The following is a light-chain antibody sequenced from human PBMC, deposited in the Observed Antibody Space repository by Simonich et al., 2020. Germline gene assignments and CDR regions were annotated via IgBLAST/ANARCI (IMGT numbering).Light chain of an antibody. Sequence: NFMLTQPHSVSESPGKTVTISCTRSSGNLASNYVQWYQQRPGSPPTTVIYEDNQRPSGVPDRFSGSIDSSSNSASLTISGLKTEDEADYYCQSYDSSNRVFGGGTKLTVL. V-gene: IGLV6-57*01. CDR2: EDN. CDR3: QSYDSSNRV. J-gene: IGLJ3*02. CDR1: SGNLASNY.